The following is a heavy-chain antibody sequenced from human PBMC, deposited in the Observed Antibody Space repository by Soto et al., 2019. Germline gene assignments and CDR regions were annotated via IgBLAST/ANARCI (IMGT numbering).Heavy chain of an antibody. CDR3: AREQYYYDSSGYYQGV. CDR2: IYYSGST. J-gene: IGHJ4*02. CDR1: GCSVNSGSYY. V-gene: IGHV4-61*01. Sequence: SETLSLTCTVSGCSVNSGSYYWSWIRQPPGKGLEWIGYIYYSGSTNYNPSLKSRVTISVDKSKNQFSLKLSSVTAADTAVYYCAREQYYYDSSGYYQGVWGQGTLVTVSS. D-gene: IGHD3-22*01.